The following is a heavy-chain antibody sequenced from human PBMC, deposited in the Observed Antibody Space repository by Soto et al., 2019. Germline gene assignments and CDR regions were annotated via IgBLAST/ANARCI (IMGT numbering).Heavy chain of an antibody. V-gene: IGHV3-33*01. D-gene: IGHD4-17*01. CDR1: GFTFRNYG. CDR2: MSFDGTKI. Sequence: QVQLVASGGGVVQPGRSLRVSCVASGFTFRNYGMHWVRQAPGKGLEWVAYMSFDGTKIFYADSVKGRFTISRDNSKNTLFLHMNSLSAEDTAVYYCGRSAGDYGDSVVDHWGQGTLVTVSS. J-gene: IGHJ4*02. CDR3: GRSAGDYGDSVVDH.